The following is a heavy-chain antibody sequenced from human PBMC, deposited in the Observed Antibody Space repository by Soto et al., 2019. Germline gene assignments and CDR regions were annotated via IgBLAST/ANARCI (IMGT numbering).Heavy chain of an antibody. CDR2: ISGSGGST. CDR1: GFTFGSRA. Sequence: EVQLLVSGGDLVQPGGSLRLSCVASGFTFGSRAMSWVRQAPGEGLEWVSTISGSGGSTYYADSVKGRFTISRDNSKNTLYLQMNSLRAEDTAVYYCANIDSSGYPQYWGQGTLVTVSS. J-gene: IGHJ4*02. CDR3: ANIDSSGYPQY. D-gene: IGHD3-22*01. V-gene: IGHV3-23*01.